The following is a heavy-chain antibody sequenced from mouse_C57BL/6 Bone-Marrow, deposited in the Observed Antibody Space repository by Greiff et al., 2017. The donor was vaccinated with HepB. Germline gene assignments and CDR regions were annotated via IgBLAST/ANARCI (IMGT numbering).Heavy chain of an antibody. CDR2: IDPSDSYT. J-gene: IGHJ4*01. D-gene: IGHD1-1*01. CDR3: ARGDYGSSSFGMDY. Sequence: QVQLQQPGAELVMPGASVKLSCKASGYTFTSYWMHWVKQRPGQGLEWIGEIDPSDSYTNYNQKFKGKSTLTVDKSSSTAYMQLSSLTSEDSAVYYCARGDYGSSSFGMDYWGQGTSVTVSS. V-gene: IGHV1-69*01. CDR1: GYTFTSYW.